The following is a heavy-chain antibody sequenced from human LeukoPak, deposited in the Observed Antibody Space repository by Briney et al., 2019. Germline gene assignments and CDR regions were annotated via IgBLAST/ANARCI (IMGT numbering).Heavy chain of an antibody. D-gene: IGHD5-24*01. Sequence: GRSLRLSCAASGFTFSSYSMNWVRQAPGKGLEWVSSISSSSSYIYYADSVKGRFTISRDNAKNSLYLQMNSLRAEDTAVYYCARMLVATRIDYWGQGTLVTVSS. CDR3: ARMLVATRIDY. CDR1: GFTFSSYS. CDR2: ISSSSSYI. V-gene: IGHV3-21*01. J-gene: IGHJ4*02.